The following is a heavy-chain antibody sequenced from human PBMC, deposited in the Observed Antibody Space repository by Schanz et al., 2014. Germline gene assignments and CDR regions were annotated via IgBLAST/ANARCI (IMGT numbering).Heavy chain of an antibody. CDR1: GFTFSSYS. J-gene: IGHJ4*02. D-gene: IGHD1-1*01. Sequence: EVQLLESGGGVVQPGKSLRLSCAASGFTFSSYSMHWVRQAPGKGLEWVSAISGSGGNTYYADSVKDRFTISRDNSKNTLYLQMNSLRAEDTAVYFCAKIERNEDWGQGTLVTVSS. CDR3: AKIERNED. CDR2: ISGSGGNT. V-gene: IGHV3-23*01.